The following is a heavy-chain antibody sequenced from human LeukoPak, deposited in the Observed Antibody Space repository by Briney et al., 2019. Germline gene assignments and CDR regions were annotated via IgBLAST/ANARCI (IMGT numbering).Heavy chain of an antibody. Sequence: SETLSLTCTVSGGSISSYYWSWIRQPAGKGLEWIGRIYTSGSTNYNPPLKSRVTMSVDTSKNQFSLKLSSVTAADTAVYYCARDRYYDYVWGSYRSTGYYGMDVWGQGTTVTVSS. V-gene: IGHV4-4*07. CDR1: GGSISSYY. J-gene: IGHJ6*02. CDR2: IYTSGST. CDR3: ARDRYYDYVWGSYRSTGYYGMDV. D-gene: IGHD3-16*02.